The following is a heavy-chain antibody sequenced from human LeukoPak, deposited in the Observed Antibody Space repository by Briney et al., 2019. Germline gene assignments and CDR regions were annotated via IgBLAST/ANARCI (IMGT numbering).Heavy chain of an antibody. V-gene: IGHV4-59*08. Sequence: SETLSLTCTVSGGSISSYYWSWIRQPPGKGLEWIGYIYYSGSTNYNPSLKSRVTISVDTSKNQFSLKLSSATAADTAVYYCARFTARAREIDYWGQGILVTVSP. CDR3: ARFTARAREIDY. J-gene: IGHJ4*02. CDR2: IYYSGST. CDR1: GGSISSYY. D-gene: IGHD6-6*01.